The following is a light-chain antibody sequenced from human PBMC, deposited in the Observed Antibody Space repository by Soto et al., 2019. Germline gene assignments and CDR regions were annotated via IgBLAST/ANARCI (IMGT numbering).Light chain of an antibody. J-gene: IGLJ2*01. CDR3: SSYTSSITVDVG. CDR2: EVS. V-gene: IGLV2-14*01. CDR1: SSDVGGYDY. Sequence: QSALTQPASVSGSPGQSITISCTGTSSDVGGYDYVSWYQHFPGKAPKLIIYEVSNRTSGVSNRFSGSKSGNTASLTISGLQAEDEADYYCSSYTSSITVDVGFGGGTKLTVL.